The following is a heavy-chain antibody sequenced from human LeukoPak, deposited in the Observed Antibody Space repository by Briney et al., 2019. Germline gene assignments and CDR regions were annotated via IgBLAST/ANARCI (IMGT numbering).Heavy chain of an antibody. V-gene: IGHV3-30*04. J-gene: IGHJ4*02. Sequence: GGSRRLSCPAAGFTFSSYAIHWVRQAPGKLLDWVAVISYDGSDKSYADSVKGRFTISRDNSKNTLYLQMNSLRAEDTAVYCCESIVGASPHDYWGQGTLVTVSS. CDR1: GFTFSSYA. CDR2: ISYDGSDK. CDR3: ESIVGASPHDY. D-gene: IGHD1-26*01.